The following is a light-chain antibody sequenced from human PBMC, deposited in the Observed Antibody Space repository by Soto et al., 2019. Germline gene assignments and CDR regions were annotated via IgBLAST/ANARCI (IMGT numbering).Light chain of an antibody. J-gene: IGLJ2*01. Sequence: QSVLTQSPSASASLGASVKLTCTLSSGHSRYAIAWHQQQPEKGPRYLMKLNSDGSHSKGDGIPDRFSGSSSGAERYLTISSLQSEDEADYYCQTWGTGILVVFGGGTKVTVL. CDR2: LNSDGSH. CDR3: QTWGTGILVV. V-gene: IGLV4-69*01. CDR1: SGHSRYA.